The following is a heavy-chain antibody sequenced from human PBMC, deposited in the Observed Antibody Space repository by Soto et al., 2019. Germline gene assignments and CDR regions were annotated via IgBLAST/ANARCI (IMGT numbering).Heavy chain of an antibody. D-gene: IGHD4-17*01. CDR3: VSQRTTVPTQAYFDY. V-gene: IGHV4-39*01. Sequence: PSETMSLTCTVSGGSVTNSSYYWGWIRQSPGKGLEWIGSVSYRGRSYSKSSVKSRVTISVDTSKNRFSLSLNSVTASDTAVYFCVSQRTTVPTQAYFDYWGPGALVTSPQ. CDR1: GGSVTNSSYY. J-gene: IGHJ4*02. CDR2: VSYRGRS.